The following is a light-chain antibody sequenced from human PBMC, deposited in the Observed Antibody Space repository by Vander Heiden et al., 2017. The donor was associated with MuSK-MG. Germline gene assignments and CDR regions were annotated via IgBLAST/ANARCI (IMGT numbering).Light chain of an antibody. J-gene: IGLJ1*01. CDR1: GPNVRTYYD. Sequence: QSVLTQPPSASGAPGLTVTISRIGSGPNVRTYYDLHWYQQVPGTAPRLLIYGNTNRPSGVPDRFSASKSGASASLAITGLQAEDEADYYCQSYDSSLSAVFGTGTKVTVL. V-gene: IGLV1-40*01. CDR2: GNT. CDR3: QSYDSSLSAV.